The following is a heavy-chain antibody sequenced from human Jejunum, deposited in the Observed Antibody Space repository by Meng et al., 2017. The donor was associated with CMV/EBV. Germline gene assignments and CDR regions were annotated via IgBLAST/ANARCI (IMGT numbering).Heavy chain of an antibody. J-gene: IGHJ4*02. CDR1: GFAVTNSY. D-gene: IGHD2-21*02. V-gene: IGHV3-53*01. Sequence: SGFAVTNSYMSRVRQAAGKGLEWVSVTYTGGSTFYSDSVKGRFTVSRDSFNNTLSLQMNSLRGEDTALYYCVRHMYNFGVVTAIENWGQGTQVTVSS. CDR2: TYTGGST. CDR3: VRHMYNFGVVTAIEN.